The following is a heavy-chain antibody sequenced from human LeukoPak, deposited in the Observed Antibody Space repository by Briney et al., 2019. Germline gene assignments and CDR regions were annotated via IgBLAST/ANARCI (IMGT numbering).Heavy chain of an antibody. CDR2: IWYDGSNK. CDR3: ARDFHYYGSGSYVGY. V-gene: IGHV3-33*01. D-gene: IGHD3-10*01. Sequence: LSCAASGFTFSSYGMHWVRQAPGKGLEWVAVIWYDGSNKYYADSVKGRFTISRDKSKNTLYLQMNSLRAEDTAVYYCARDFHYYGSGSYVGYWGQGTLVTVSS. CDR1: GFTFSSYG. J-gene: IGHJ4*02.